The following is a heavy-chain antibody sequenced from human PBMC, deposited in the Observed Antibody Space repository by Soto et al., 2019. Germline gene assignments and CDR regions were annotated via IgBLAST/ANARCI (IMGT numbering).Heavy chain of an antibody. CDR3: ARLRYSSGPFDY. D-gene: IGHD6-19*01. CDR1: GGSISSGGYS. CDR2: IYHSGST. Sequence: SETLSLTCAVSGGSISSGGYSWSWIRQPPGKGLEWIGYIYHSGSTYYNPSLKSRVTISIDTSKNQFSLKLNSVTAADTAVYYCARLRYSSGPFDYWGQGTLVTVSS. J-gene: IGHJ4*02. V-gene: IGHV4-30-2*01.